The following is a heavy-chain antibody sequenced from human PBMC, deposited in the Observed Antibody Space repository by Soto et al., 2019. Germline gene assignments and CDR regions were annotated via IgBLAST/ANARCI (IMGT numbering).Heavy chain of an antibody. Sequence: GAPVKVSCQASGGTLSNYAISWGRPAPGQRPERKGGIIPIFGTANYAQKFQGRVTITADKSTSTAYMELSSLRSEDTAVYYCARGPYCSSTSCSRSPSDNWFDPWGQGTLVTVSS. CDR1: GGTLSNYA. CDR3: ARGPYCSSTSCSRSPSDNWFDP. V-gene: IGHV1-69*06. J-gene: IGHJ5*02. D-gene: IGHD2-2*01. CDR2: IIPIFGTA.